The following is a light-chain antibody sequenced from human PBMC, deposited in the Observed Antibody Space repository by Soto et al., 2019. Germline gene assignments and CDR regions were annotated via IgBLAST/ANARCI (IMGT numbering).Light chain of an antibody. V-gene: IGLV2-23*02. Sequence: QSALTQPASVSGSPGQSIAISCTGTSSDVGNYNIVSWYQQHPGKAPRLMIFEVNKRPSGVSDRFSGSKSGNTASLTISGLQADDEADYYCYSYAGSYIYYVFGAGTKLT. CDR2: EVN. CDR1: SSDVGNYNI. CDR3: YSYAGSYIYYV. J-gene: IGLJ1*01.